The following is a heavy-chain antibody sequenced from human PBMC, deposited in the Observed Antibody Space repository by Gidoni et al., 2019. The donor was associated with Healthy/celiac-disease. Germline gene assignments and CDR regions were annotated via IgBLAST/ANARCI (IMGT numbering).Heavy chain of an antibody. V-gene: IGHV1-69*04. Sequence: QVQLVQSGAEVKKPGSSVKVSCKASGGTFSSYAISWVRQAPGQGLEWMGRIIPILGIANYAQKFQGRVTITADKSTSTAYMELSSLRSEDTAVYYCAKQERGYSYPYWGQGTLVTVSS. J-gene: IGHJ4*02. CDR3: AKQERGYSYPY. D-gene: IGHD5-18*01. CDR2: IIPILGIA. CDR1: GGTFSSYA.